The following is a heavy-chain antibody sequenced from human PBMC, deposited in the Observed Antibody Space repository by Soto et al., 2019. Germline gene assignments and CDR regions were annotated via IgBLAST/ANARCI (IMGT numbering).Heavy chain of an antibody. CDR3: ARDPTPLYSSSSFLFDY. J-gene: IGHJ4*02. CDR2: IYYSGST. D-gene: IGHD6-6*01. Sequence: QVQLQESGPGLVKPSETLSLTCTVSGGSVSSGSYYWSWIRQPPGKGLEWIGYIYYSGSTNYNPSRKSRVTISVDTSKNQFSLKLSSVTAADTAVYYCARDPTPLYSSSSFLFDYWGQGTLVTVSS. CDR1: GGSVSSGSYY. V-gene: IGHV4-61*01.